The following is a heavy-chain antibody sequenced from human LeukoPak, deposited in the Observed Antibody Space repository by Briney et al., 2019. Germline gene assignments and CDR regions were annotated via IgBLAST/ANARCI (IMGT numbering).Heavy chain of an antibody. Sequence: ASVKVSCKASGYTFTGYYMHWVRPAPGQGLEWMGWINPNSGGTNYAQKFQGRVTMTRDTSISTAYMELSRLRSDDTAVYYCAREGAMVRGANYYYYGMDVWGQGTTVTVSS. CDR3: AREGAMVRGANYYYYGMDV. V-gene: IGHV1-2*02. D-gene: IGHD3-10*01. J-gene: IGHJ6*02. CDR2: INPNSGGT. CDR1: GYTFTGYY.